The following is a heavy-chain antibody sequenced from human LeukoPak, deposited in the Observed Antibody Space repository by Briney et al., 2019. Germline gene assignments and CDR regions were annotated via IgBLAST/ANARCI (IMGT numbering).Heavy chain of an antibody. Sequence: GGSLRLSCAASGFTFSSYGMHWVRQAPGKGLEWVAVIWYDGSNKYYADSVKGRFTISRDNSKDTLYLQMNSLRAEDTAVYYCARERSDYDSSAYYYGSFDYWGQGTLVTVSS. CDR1: GFTFSSYG. D-gene: IGHD3-22*01. V-gene: IGHV3-33*01. CDR3: ARERSDYDSSAYYYGSFDY. J-gene: IGHJ4*02. CDR2: IWYDGSNK.